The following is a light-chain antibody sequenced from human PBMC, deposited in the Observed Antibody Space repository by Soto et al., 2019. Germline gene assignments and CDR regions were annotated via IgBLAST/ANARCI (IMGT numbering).Light chain of an antibody. Sequence: DIQMTQSPSTLSASVGDRVIITCRASQTISSWLAWYQQKPGKAPKLLIYDASSLESGVPSRFSGSGSGTEITLTIASLQPEDFASYYCQQYYSYRCTFGQGTKLEIK. J-gene: IGKJ2*02. V-gene: IGKV1-5*01. CDR3: QQYYSYRCT. CDR2: DAS. CDR1: QTISSW.